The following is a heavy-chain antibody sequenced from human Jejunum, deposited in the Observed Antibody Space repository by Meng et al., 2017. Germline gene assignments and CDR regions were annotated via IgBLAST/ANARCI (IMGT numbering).Heavy chain of an antibody. V-gene: IGHV4-4*02. CDR1: GGSSSNNNW. CDR3: ARDLLDPNIAATGWFDP. D-gene: IGHD2/OR15-2a*01. J-gene: IGHJ5*02. Sequence: QVQLEESGPGLVKPSGTLSLTGAVSGGSSSNNNWWSWVRQPPGKGLEWIGEISHTGRINYNPSLKSRVTMSLDKSKNQFSLDLTSVTGADTAVYYCARDLLDPNIAATGWFDPWGQGTLVTVSS. CDR2: ISHTGRI.